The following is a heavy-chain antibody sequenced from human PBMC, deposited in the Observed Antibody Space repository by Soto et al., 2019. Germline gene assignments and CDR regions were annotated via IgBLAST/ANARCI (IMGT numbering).Heavy chain of an antibody. CDR2: MNPNSGNT. CDR1: GYTFTSYD. CDR3: ARGQDIVVVVAATPKGRRGTNLDY. Sequence: ASVKVSCKASGYTFTSYDINWVRQATGQGLEWMGWMNPNSGNTGYAQKFQGRVTMTRNTSISTAYMELSSLRSEDTAVYYCARGQDIVVVVAATPKGRRGTNLDYWGQGTLVTVSS. J-gene: IGHJ4*02. V-gene: IGHV1-8*01. D-gene: IGHD2-15*01.